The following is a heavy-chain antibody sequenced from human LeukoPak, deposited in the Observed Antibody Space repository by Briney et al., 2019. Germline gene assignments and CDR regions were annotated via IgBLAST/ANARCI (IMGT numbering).Heavy chain of an antibody. J-gene: IGHJ3*02. CDR2: ISSSSSYI. CDR1: GFTFSSYS. V-gene: IGHV3-21*01. Sequence: GGSLRLSCAASGFTFSSYSMNWVRQAPGKGLEWVSSISSSSSYIYYADSVKGRFTISRDNAKNSLYLQVNSLRAEDTAVYYCAGAAAGGDAFDIWGQGTMVTVSS. D-gene: IGHD6-13*01. CDR3: AGAAAGGDAFDI.